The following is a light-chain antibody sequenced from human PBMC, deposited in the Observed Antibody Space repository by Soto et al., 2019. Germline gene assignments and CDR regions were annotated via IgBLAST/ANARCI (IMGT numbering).Light chain of an antibody. J-gene: IGKJ5*01. Sequence: DIVLTQSPDTLSLSPGDRASVSCRASQSVDTYLAWYQQKPGQAPRLLIYGTSSRAIGIPGRFSGSGSGTDFTLTINRVEPEDFAVYFCQQYASSSTTFGQGARL. CDR2: GTS. CDR3: QQYASSSTT. CDR1: QSVDTY. V-gene: IGKV3-20*01.